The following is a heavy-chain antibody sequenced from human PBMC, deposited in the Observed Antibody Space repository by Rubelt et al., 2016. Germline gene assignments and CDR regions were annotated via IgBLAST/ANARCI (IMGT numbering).Heavy chain of an antibody. D-gene: IGHD6-13*01. CDR1: GGSFSGYY. J-gene: IGHJ4*02. CDR2: IFHTGST. CDR3: AGVHRAAAGRPFDN. Sequence: QVQLQQWGAGLLKPSETLSLTCAVYGGSFSGYYWSWIRQPPGKGLEWIGEIFHTGSTNYNPSLKRRITIIVDTSKNQFSRRLGSVTAAGTAVYYWAGVHRAAAGRPFDNWGQGILVAVSS. V-gene: IGHV4-34*12.